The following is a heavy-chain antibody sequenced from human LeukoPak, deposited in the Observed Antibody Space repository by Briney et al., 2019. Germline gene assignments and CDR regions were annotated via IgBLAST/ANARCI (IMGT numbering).Heavy chain of an antibody. J-gene: IGHJ4*02. Sequence: PGRSLRLSCAASGFTFSSYAMHWVRQAPGKGLEWVAVISYDESNKYYADSVKGRFTISRDNSKNTLYLQMNSLRAEDTAVYYCARDRYYVPKNYFDYWGQGTLVTVSS. D-gene: IGHD3-16*01. V-gene: IGHV3-30*01. CDR3: ARDRYYVPKNYFDY. CDR1: GFTFSSYA. CDR2: ISYDESNK.